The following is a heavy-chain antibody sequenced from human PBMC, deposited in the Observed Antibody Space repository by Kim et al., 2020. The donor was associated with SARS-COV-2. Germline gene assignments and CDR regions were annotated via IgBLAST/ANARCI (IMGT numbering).Heavy chain of an antibody. CDR3: ARGGSNTWYV. V-gene: IGHV3-7*03. D-gene: IGHD6-13*01. CDR1: GFTFSSYW. CDR2: IKEDGSEK. J-gene: IGHJ4*02. Sequence: GGSLRLSCGASGFTFSSYWMSWVRQAPGKGLEWVANIKEDGSEKYYVDSVKGRFTVSRDNAKNSLYLQMNSLRAEDTAVYYCARGGSNTWYVWGQGTLVTVSS.